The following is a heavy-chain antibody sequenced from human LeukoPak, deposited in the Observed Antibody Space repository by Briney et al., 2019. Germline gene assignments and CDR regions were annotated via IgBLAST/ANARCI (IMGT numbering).Heavy chain of an antibody. CDR3: AKGSYYYDSSGTYYFDY. V-gene: IGHV3-30*02. CDR2: IRYDGSNK. J-gene: IGHJ4*02. CDR1: GFTFSSYG. D-gene: IGHD3-22*01. Sequence: GGSLRLSCAASGFTFSSYGMSWVRQAPGKGLEWVAFIRYDGSNKYYADSVKGRFTISRDNSKNTLYLQMNSLRAEDTAVYYCAKGSYYYDSSGTYYFDYWGQGTLVTVSS.